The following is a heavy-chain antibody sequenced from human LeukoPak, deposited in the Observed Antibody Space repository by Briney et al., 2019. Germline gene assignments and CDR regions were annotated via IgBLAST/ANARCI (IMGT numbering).Heavy chain of an antibody. V-gene: IGHV3-23*01. CDR3: AKGEGYNWNYEYFDY. CDR1: GFTFSSYG. D-gene: IGHD1-7*01. J-gene: IGHJ4*02. Sequence: ARGSLRLSCAASGFTFSSYGLSWVRQAPRKGLGLVSAICGGSGFSTYYADSVKGRFTISRDNSKNTLYLQMNSLRAEDTAVYYCAKGEGYNWNYEYFDYWGQGTLVTVSS. CDR2: ICGGSGFST.